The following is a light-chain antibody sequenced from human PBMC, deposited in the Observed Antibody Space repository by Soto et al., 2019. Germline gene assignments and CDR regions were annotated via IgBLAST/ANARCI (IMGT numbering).Light chain of an antibody. CDR3: SSYTSSSNLYV. Sequence: QSALTQPPSLSGAPGQRVTISCTGNSSNIGAGYDVHWYQHRPGTAPRVVIYGSRNRPSGVPDRFSGSKSDTSASLTITGLQAEDGADYYCSSYTSSSNLYVFGTGTKVTVL. CDR1: SSNIGAGYD. CDR2: GSR. J-gene: IGLJ1*01. V-gene: IGLV1-40*01.